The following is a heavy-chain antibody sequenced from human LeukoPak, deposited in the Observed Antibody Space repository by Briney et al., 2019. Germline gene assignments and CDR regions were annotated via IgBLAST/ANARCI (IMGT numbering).Heavy chain of an antibody. CDR1: GFTFRNYA. J-gene: IGHJ6*02. D-gene: IGHD3-3*01. Sequence: PGGSLRLSCAASGFTFRNYAMSWVRQAPGKGLEWVSGISGSGGRTYYADSVKGRFTISRDNSKNTLYLQMNSLRAEDTAVYYCARDDYDFWSGSGGVPDYYYYGMDVWGQGTTVTVSS. V-gene: IGHV3-23*01. CDR2: ISGSGGRT. CDR3: ARDDYDFWSGSGGVPDYYYYGMDV.